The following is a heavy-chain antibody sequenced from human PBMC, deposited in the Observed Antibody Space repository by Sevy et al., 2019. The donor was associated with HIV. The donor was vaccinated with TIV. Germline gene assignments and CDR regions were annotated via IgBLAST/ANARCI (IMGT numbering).Heavy chain of an antibody. J-gene: IGHJ5*02. D-gene: IGHD1-7*01. Sequence: GGSLRLSCAASGFTFSSNSMNWVRQAPGKGLEWVSYIRSSSGTIYYADSVKGRFTISRDNAKNSLYMQMNSLRDEDTAVYYCARAPTRSAAGTWWFDPWGQGTLVTVSS. CDR2: IRSSSGTI. CDR3: ARAPTRSAAGTWWFDP. CDR1: GFTFSSNS. V-gene: IGHV3-48*02.